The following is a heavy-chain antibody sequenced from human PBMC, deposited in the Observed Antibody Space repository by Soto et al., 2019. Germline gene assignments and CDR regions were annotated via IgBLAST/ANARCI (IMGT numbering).Heavy chain of an antibody. CDR1: GYTFISYD. CDR2: MNPNRGTT. CDR3: ARGGSSTPTIWDNWFDP. J-gene: IGHJ5*02. D-gene: IGHD1-26*01. V-gene: IGHV1-8*01. Sequence: QVQLVQSGAETKKPGASVKVSCKASGYTFISYDIHWVRQATGQGLEWMRWMNPNRGTTGYAQKFQGRVTMTRNTSISTAYMELNSLTSEDTAVYYCARGGSSTPTIWDNWFDPWGQGTLVTVSS.